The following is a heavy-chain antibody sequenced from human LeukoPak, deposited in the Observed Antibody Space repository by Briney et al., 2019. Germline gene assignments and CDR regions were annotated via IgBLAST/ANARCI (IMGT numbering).Heavy chain of an antibody. D-gene: IGHD6-25*01. J-gene: IGHJ4*02. CDR1: GFTFASYE. CDR2: IGTIISTT. Sequence: GGSLRLPSAASGFTFASYEMNWGGPAPGKGREGGSYIGTIISTTYYADSVKGRFTVSRDDAKNSLYLQMSSLGAEDTAVYYCARAVYDLRGQRLLLAGFDYWGQGTLVTVSS. CDR3: ARAVYDLRGQRLLLAGFDY. V-gene: IGHV3-48*03.